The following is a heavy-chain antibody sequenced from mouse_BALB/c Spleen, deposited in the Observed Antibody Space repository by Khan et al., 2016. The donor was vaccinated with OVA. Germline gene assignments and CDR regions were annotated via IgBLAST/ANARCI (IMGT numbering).Heavy chain of an antibody. V-gene: IGHV1-7*01. CDR1: GFTFTSYW. CDR3: ARRGDYYGYYFDY. D-gene: IGHD1-1*01. CDR2: INPSTGYT. Sequence: QVQLQQSGAELAKPGASVKMSCKASGFTFTSYWMHWVKQRPGQGLEWIGFINPSTGYTAYNQKFKDKATLTADKSSSTAYIQLSSLTSEDSAVYYCARRGDYYGYYFDYWGQGTTLTVSS. J-gene: IGHJ2*01.